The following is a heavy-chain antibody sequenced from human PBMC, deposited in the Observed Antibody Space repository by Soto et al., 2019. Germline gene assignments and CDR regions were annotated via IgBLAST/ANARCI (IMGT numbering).Heavy chain of an antibody. CDR3: ARVPLGYTSSHYFDV. D-gene: IGHD6-13*01. V-gene: IGHV4-4*02. J-gene: IGHJ4*02. Sequence: PSETLSLTCAVSGGSISSSNWWSWVRQPPGKGLEWIGFIYDKRTFNYNPSLKSRVTISVDTSKHQLSLKLSSVTAADTAVYYCARVPLGYTSSHYFDVWGQGALVTVSS. CDR2: IYDKRTF. CDR1: GGSISSSNW.